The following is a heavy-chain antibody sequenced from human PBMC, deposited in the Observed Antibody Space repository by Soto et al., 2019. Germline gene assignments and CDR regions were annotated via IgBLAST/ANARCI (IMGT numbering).Heavy chain of an antibody. CDR2: INTNTGNP. CDR1: GYTFTSYA. CDR3: ARGQYFYDSSGYYYGWFDP. J-gene: IGHJ5*02. Sequence: ASVKVSCKASGYTFTSYAMNWVRQAPGQGLEWMGWINTNTGNPTYAQGFTGRFVFSLDTSVSTAYLQICSLKAEDTAVYYCARGQYFYDSSGYYYGWFDPWGQGTLVTVSS. V-gene: IGHV7-4-1*01. D-gene: IGHD3-22*01.